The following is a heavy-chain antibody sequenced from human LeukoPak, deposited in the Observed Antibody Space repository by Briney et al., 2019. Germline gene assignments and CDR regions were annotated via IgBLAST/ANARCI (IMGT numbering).Heavy chain of an antibody. CDR1: GFTFSRYW. D-gene: IGHD4-23*01. Sequence: PGGSLRLSCAASGFTFSRYWMSWVRQAPGKGLEWVANINQDGSEKYYVDPVKGRFTISRDNAKNSLYLQMNSLRAEDTALYYCARDLDYGGNSGVVGYWGQGTLVTVSS. V-gene: IGHV3-7*04. CDR3: ARDLDYGGNSGVVGY. J-gene: IGHJ4*02. CDR2: INQDGSEK.